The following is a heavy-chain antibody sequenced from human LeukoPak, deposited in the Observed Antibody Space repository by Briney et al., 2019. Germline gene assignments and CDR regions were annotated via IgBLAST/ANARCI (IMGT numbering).Heavy chain of an antibody. J-gene: IGHJ5*02. CDR2: IYYSGST. D-gene: IGHD3-9*01. CDR1: GGSISSYY. Sequence: SETLSLTCTVSGGSISSYYWSWIRQPPGKGLEWIGYIYYSGSTNYNPSLKVRVTISVDTSKNQFSLKLSSVTAADTAVYYCARTYYDILTGYYHSWFDPWGQGTLVTVSS. V-gene: IGHV4-59*01. CDR3: ARTYYDILTGYYHSWFDP.